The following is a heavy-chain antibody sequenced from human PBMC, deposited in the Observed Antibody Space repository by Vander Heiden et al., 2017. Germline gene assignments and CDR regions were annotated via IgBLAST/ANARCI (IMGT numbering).Heavy chain of an antibody. J-gene: IGHJ6*02. V-gene: IGHV4-34*02. CDR2: INQIGGT. CDR3: ATGSPYSNGRDFYHGMDV. D-gene: IGHD5-18*01. Sequence: QLQLQQWGAGLLKPSETLSLTCGVYSGSFSGYYWTWIRQSPGKGLEWIGEINQIGGTNYHPSLKSRVTMSVDTSKKQVSLRLSSVTAADSGLYFCATGSPYSNGRDFYHGMDVWGQGTTVIVSS. CDR1: SGSFSGYY.